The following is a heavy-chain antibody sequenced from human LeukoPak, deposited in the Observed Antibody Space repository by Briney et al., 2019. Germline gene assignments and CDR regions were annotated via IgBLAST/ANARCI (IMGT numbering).Heavy chain of an antibody. J-gene: IGHJ4*02. D-gene: IGHD5-18*01. CDR3: AKVGGYSYGPNDY. CDR1: GFTFSSYA. V-gene: IGHV3-23*01. Sequence: PGGSLRLSCAASGFTFSSYAMSWVRQAPGKGLEWVSAISGSGGSTYYADSVKGRFTISRDNSKNTLYLQMNSLRAEDTAVYYCAKVGGYSYGPNDYWGQETLVTVSS. CDR2: ISGSGGST.